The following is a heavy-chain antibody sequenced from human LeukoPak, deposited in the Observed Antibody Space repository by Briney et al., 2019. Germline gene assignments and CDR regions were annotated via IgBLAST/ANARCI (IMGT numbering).Heavy chain of an antibody. CDR3: AKSARFCTNDVCYTNYYYGMDV. J-gene: IGHJ6*02. Sequence: PGGSLRLSCAASGFAFSSYWMHWVRQAPGKGLVWVSRINSDGDSPNYADSVKGRFTISRDDAKNTLYLQMNSLRAEDTAVYYCAKSARFCTNDVCYTNYYYGMDVWGQGTTVTVSS. V-gene: IGHV3-74*01. D-gene: IGHD2-8*01. CDR2: INSDGDSP. CDR1: GFAFSSYW.